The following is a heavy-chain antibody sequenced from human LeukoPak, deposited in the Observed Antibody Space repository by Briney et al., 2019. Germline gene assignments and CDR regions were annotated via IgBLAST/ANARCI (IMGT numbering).Heavy chain of an antibody. V-gene: IGHV3-30*04. D-gene: IGHD3-10*01. Sequence: GRSLRLSCVASGFTFSSHPMHWVRQAPDKGLEWVAAISYEGTNEYYADSVKGRFTISRDNSENTLYVQMSSLRAEDSALYYCARADYYGSGSYLAEIDYWGRGTLVIVSS. CDR1: GFTFSSHP. CDR2: ISYEGTNE. CDR3: ARADYYGSGSYLAEIDY. J-gene: IGHJ4*02.